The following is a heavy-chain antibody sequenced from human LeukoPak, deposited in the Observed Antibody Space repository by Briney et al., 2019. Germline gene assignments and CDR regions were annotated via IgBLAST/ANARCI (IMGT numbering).Heavy chain of an antibody. Sequence: PGGSLRLSCAASGFSFSSYAMSWVRQAPGMGPQWVSGISDDSHSTYYGESLKGRFTISRDNSKSTLILQMNSLRVEDTALYYCTKRVKYGGTWDHFADWGQGTLVTVSS. J-gene: IGHJ4*02. V-gene: IGHV3-23*01. CDR1: GFSFSSYA. CDR3: TKRVKYGGTWDHFAD. D-gene: IGHD1-26*01. CDR2: ISDDSHST.